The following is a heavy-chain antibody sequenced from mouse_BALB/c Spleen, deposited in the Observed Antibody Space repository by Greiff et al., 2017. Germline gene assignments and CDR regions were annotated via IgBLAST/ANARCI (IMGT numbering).Heavy chain of an antibody. CDR3: TTHYYYGSSSYAMDY. V-gene: IGHV1-5*01. D-gene: IGHD1-1*01. CDR2: IYPGNSDT. Sequence: VQLKQSGTVLARPGASVKMSCKASGYSFTSYWMHWVKQRPGQGLEWIGAIYPGNSDTSYNQKFKGKAKLTAVTSASTAYMELSSLTNEDSAVYYCTTHYYYGSSSYAMDYWGQGTSVTVSS. CDR1: GYSFTSYW. J-gene: IGHJ4*01.